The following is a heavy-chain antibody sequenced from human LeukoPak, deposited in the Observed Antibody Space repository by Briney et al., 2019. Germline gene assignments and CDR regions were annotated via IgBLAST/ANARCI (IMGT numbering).Heavy chain of an antibody. CDR3: ARDAGYCSGGSCYSDYYYYMDV. J-gene: IGHJ6*03. V-gene: IGHV3-64*01. D-gene: IGHD2-15*01. Sequence: GGSLRLSCAASGFTFSSYAMHWVRQAPGKGLEYVSAISSNGGSTYYANSVKGRFTISRDNSKNTLYLQMGSLRAEDMAVYYCARDAGYCSGGSCYSDYYYYMDVWGKGTTVTVSS. CDR2: ISSNGGST. CDR1: GFTFSSYA.